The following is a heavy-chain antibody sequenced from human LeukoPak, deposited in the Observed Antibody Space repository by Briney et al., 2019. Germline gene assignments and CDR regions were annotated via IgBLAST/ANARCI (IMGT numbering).Heavy chain of an antibody. CDR3: ARAIYCSSTSCYYLPYYYGMDV. D-gene: IGHD2-2*01. Sequence: WASVKVSCKASGYTFTNYAMHWVRQAPGQRLEWMGWINADNGNTKYSQKFQGRVTITRDTSASTACMELSSLRSEDTAVYCCARAIYCSSTSCYYLPYYYGMDVWGKGTTATVSS. CDR1: GYTFTNYA. J-gene: IGHJ6*04. V-gene: IGHV1-3*01. CDR2: INADNGNT.